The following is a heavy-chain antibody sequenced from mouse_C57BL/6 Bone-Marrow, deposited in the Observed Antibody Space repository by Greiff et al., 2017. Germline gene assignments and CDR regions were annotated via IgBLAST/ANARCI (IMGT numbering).Heavy chain of an antibody. CDR2: IYPRDGST. CDR3: AISFGSSPYYYAMDY. D-gene: IGHD1-1*01. V-gene: IGHV1-85*01. CDR1: GYTFTSYD. Sequence: QVQLQQSGPELVKPGASVKLSCKASGYTFTSYDINWVKQRPGQGLEWIGWIYPRDGSTKYKEKFMGQATLTVDTSSSTAYMGRHSLTSDDSAVFFCAISFGSSPYYYAMDYWGQGTSVTVSS. J-gene: IGHJ4*01.